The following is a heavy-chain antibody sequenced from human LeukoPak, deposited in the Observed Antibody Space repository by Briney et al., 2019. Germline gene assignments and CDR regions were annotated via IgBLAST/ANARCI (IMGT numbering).Heavy chain of an antibody. CDR1: GFTFDDYA. CDR2: ISWNSGSI. CDR3: ARDPRIAVAGKYFDY. J-gene: IGHJ4*02. D-gene: IGHD6-19*01. Sequence: PGRSLRLSCAASGFTFDDYAMHWVRQAPGKGLEWVSGISWNSGSIGYADSVKGRFTISRDNAKNSLYLQMNSLRAEDTALYYCARDPRIAVAGKYFDYWGQGALVTVSS. V-gene: IGHV3-9*01.